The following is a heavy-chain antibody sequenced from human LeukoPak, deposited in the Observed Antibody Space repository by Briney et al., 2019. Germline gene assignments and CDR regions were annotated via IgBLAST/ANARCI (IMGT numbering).Heavy chain of an antibody. D-gene: IGHD3-22*01. J-gene: IGHJ6*02. V-gene: IGHV4-34*01. CDR1: GGSFSGYY. Sequence: PSETLSLTCAVYGGSFSGYYWSWIRQPPGKGLEWIGEINHSGSTNYNPSLKSRVTISVDTSKNQFSLKLSSVTAADTAVYYCASRMGYYYDSSGYYHRRSMDVWGQGTTVTVSS. CDR3: ASRMGYYYDSSGYYHRRSMDV. CDR2: INHSGST.